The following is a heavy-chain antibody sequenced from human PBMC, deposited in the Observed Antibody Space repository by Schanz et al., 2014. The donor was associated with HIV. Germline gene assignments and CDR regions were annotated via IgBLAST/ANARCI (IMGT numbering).Heavy chain of an antibody. Sequence: QLLESGGGVVQPGRSLRLSCAASGFTFSSYGMHWVRQAPGKGLEWVASISYAGSNENYEDSVKGRFTISRDNSRNTLYLQMNSLRAEDTAVYYCAKKREDYFDRNDYYFDYWGQGTLVTVSS. D-gene: IGHD3-22*01. CDR2: ISYAGSNE. CDR3: AKKREDYFDRNDYYFDY. CDR1: GFTFSSYG. J-gene: IGHJ4*02. V-gene: IGHV3-30*18.